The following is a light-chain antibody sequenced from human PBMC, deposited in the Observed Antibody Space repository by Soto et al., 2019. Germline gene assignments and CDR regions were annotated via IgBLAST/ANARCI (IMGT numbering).Light chain of an antibody. CDR2: DSS. V-gene: IGKV1-5*01. CDR3: QQYGSFSRT. CDR1: QSISTW. J-gene: IGKJ5*01. Sequence: DIQMTQSPSTLSASVGDRVTITCRASQSISTWLAWYQQKSGRAPKLLIYDSSSLESGVPSRFSGSGSGTEFSLTISSLQPDDFAAYFCQQYGSFSRTFGQGTQLDIK.